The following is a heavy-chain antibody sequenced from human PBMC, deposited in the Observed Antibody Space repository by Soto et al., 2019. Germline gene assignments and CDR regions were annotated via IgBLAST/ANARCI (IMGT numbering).Heavy chain of an antibody. Sequence: SAETLSLTCTVSGDSISTFYWGWMRQSPGKELEWIGYVYYTGSTNYNPSLKSRVTISVDRSKNQFSLKLTSANAADTAVYYCARGRTVRNYADDSSDYFYFFDYWGQGTQVTVSS. CDR2: VYYTGST. V-gene: IGHV4-59*01. CDR3: ARGRTVRNYADDSSDYFYFFDY. CDR1: GDSISTFY. J-gene: IGHJ4*02. D-gene: IGHD3-22*01.